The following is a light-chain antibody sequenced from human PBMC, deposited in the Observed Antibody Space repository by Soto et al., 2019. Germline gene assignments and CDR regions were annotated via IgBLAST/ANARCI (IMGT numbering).Light chain of an antibody. J-gene: IGKJ1*01. CDR1: QYINTR. V-gene: IGKV3-15*01. CDR2: GAS. Sequence: EIVMTQSPATLSSFPSDRVTLSCRASQYINTRLAWYQHRPGQAPRLLIFGASARPTGIPARISGSGSGTEFTLTISSLRSEDFAVYFCQQYYNWPRTFGQGTKVDIK. CDR3: QQYYNWPRT.